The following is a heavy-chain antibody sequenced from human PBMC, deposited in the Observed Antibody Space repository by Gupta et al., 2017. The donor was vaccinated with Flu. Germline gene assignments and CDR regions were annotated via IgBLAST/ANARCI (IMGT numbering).Heavy chain of an antibody. V-gene: IGHV3-30-3*01. CDR3: AREVEGVAEAGALGY. D-gene: IGHD6-19*01. CDR2: ISYDGNNR. CDR1: YA. Sequence: YAMNWVRQAPGKGLEWVALISYDGNNRYYADSVKGRFTISRDNSKNTMYLQINSLRPEDTAVYYCAREVEGVAEAGALGYWGPGTLVTVSS. J-gene: IGHJ4*02.